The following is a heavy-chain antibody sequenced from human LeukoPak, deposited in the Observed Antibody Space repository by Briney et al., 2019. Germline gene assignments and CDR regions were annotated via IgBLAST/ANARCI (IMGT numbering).Heavy chain of an antibody. CDR1: GGSFSGYY. CDR2: INHSGST. Sequence: SETLSLTCAVYGGSFSGYYWSWIRQPPGKGLEWIGEINHSGSTNYNPSLKSRVTISVDTSKNQFSLKLSSVTAADTAVYYCARGGVYGDYEGDFDYWGQGTLVTVSS. V-gene: IGHV4-34*01. D-gene: IGHD4-17*01. J-gene: IGHJ4*02. CDR3: ARGGVYGDYEGDFDY.